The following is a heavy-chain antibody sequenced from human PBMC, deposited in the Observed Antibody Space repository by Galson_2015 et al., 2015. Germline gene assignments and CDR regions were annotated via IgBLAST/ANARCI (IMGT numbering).Heavy chain of an antibody. J-gene: IGHJ1*01. Sequence: SLRLSCAASGFTFSSYAMSWVRQAPGKGLEWVSAISGSGGSTYYADSVKGRFTISRDNSKNTLYLQMNSLRAEDTAVYHCAKSPDIVVVVAAQHWGQGTLVTVSS. CDR3: AKSPDIVVVVAAQH. CDR2: ISGSGGST. CDR1: GFTFSSYA. V-gene: IGHV3-23*01. D-gene: IGHD2-15*01.